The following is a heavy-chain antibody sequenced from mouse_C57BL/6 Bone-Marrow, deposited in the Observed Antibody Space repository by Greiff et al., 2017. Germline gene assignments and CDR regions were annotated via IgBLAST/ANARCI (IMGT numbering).Heavy chain of an antibody. J-gene: IGHJ2*01. Sequence: QVQLKQPGAELVMPGASVKLSCKASGYTFTSYWMHWVKQRPGQGLEWIGEIDPSDSYTNYNQKFKGKSTLTVDKSSSTAYMQLSSLTSEDSAVYYCARDTSYFDYWGQGTTLTVSS. V-gene: IGHV1-69*01. D-gene: IGHD1-1*01. CDR2: IDPSDSYT. CDR3: ARDTSYFDY. CDR1: GYTFTSYW.